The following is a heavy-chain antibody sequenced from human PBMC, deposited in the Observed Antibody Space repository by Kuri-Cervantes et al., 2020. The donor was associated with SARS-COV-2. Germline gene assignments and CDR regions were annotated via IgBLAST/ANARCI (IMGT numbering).Heavy chain of an antibody. CDR1: GGSFSGYY. CDR2: INHSGST. Sequence: ESLKISCAVYGGSFSGYYWSWIRQPPGKGLEWIGEINHSGSTYYNPSLKSRVTISVDTSKNQFSLKLSSVTAADTAVYYCARRWFDFWSGYYIFDYWGQGTLVTVSS. CDR3: ARRWFDFWSGYYIFDY. J-gene: IGHJ4*02. D-gene: IGHD3-3*01. V-gene: IGHV4-34*01.